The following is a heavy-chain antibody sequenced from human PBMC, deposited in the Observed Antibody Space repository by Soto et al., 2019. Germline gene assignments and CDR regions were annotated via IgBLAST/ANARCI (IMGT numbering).Heavy chain of an antibody. V-gene: IGHV3-7*04. Sequence: GGSLRLSCAASGFTFSTYWMTWVRQAPWKGLEWVANIKQDGSQKYYVDSVKGRFTISRDNAKNSLYLQMNSLRAEDTAVYYCAGGTGWIWDNWGQGTLVTVSS. CDR2: IKQDGSQK. J-gene: IGHJ4*02. CDR1: GFTFSTYW. CDR3: AGGTGWIWDN. D-gene: IGHD6-19*01.